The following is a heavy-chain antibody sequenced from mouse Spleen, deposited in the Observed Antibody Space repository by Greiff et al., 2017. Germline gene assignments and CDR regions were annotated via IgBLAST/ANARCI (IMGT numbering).Heavy chain of an antibody. CDR1: GFTFSNYW. CDR3: TTYYDYDGSWFAY. Sequence: EVHLVESGGGLVQPGGSMKLSCVASGFTFSNYWMNWVRQSPEKGLEWVAQIRLKSDNYATHYAESVKGRFTISRDDSKSSVYLQMNNLRAEDTGIYYCTTYYDYDGSWFAYWGQGTLVTVSA. V-gene: IGHV6-3*01. D-gene: IGHD2-4*01. J-gene: IGHJ3*01. CDR2: IRLKSDNYAT.